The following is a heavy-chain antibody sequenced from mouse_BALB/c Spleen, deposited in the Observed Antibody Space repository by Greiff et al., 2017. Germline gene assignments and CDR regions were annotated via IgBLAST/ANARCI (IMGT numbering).Heavy chain of an antibody. CDR3: ARGITTASYYYAMDY. D-gene: IGHD1-2*01. J-gene: IGHJ4*01. V-gene: IGHV1S135*01. Sequence: VQLQQSGPELMKPGASVKISCKASGYSFTSYYMHWVKQSHGKSLEWIGYIDPFNGGTSYNQKFKGKATLTVDKSSSTAYMHLSSLTSEDSAVYYCARGITTASYYYAMDYWGQGTSVTVSS. CDR1: GYSFTSYY. CDR2: IDPFNGGT.